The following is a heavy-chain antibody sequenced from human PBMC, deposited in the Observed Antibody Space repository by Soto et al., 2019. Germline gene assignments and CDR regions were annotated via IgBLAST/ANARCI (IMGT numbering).Heavy chain of an antibody. V-gene: IGHV4-39*01. CDR2: IYYSGRT. CDR1: GGSISSSSYY. CDR3: ATTEDYARYYYYMDV. J-gene: IGHJ6*03. Sequence: SETLSLTCTVSGGSISSSSYYWGWIRQPPGKGLEWIGSIYYSGRTYYNPSLKSRVTISVDTSKNQLSLKLSSVTAADTAVYYCATTEDYARYYYYMDVWGKGTTVTVSS. D-gene: IGHD4-17*01.